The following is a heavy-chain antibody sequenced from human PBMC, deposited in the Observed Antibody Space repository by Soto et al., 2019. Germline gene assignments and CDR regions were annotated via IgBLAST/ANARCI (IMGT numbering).Heavy chain of an antibody. D-gene: IGHD6-13*01. CDR2: IYYSGST. J-gene: IGHJ5*02. CDR1: GGSISSYY. V-gene: IGHV4-59*01. CDR3: ASLNSSSRAFDP. Sequence: QVQLQESGPGLVKPSETLSLTCTVSGGSISSYYWSWIRQPPGKGLEWIGYIYYSGSTNYNPSLKSRVTISVDTSKNQFSLKLSSVTAADTAVYYCASLNSSSRAFDPWGQGTLVTVSS.